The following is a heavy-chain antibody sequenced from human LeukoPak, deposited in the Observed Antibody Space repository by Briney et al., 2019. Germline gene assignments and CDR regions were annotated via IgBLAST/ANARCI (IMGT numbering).Heavy chain of an antibody. CDR1: GGSISSYY. CDR3: ARGRRYFDWLLQPDY. D-gene: IGHD3-9*01. CDR2: IYYSGST. Sequence: SETLSLTCTVSGGSISSYYWSWIRQHPGKGLEWIGYIYYSGSTYYNPSLKSRVTISVDTSKNQFSLKLSSVTAADTAVYYCARGRRYFDWLLQPDYWGQGTLVTVSS. V-gene: IGHV4-59*06. J-gene: IGHJ4*02.